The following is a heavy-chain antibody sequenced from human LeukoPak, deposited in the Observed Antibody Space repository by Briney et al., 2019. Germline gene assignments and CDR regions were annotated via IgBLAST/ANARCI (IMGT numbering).Heavy chain of an antibody. V-gene: IGHV3-9*01. J-gene: IGHJ4*02. CDR2: ISWNSGNI. Sequence: LSGGSLRLSCAASGFTFDDYAMHWVRQAPGKGLEWVSGISWNSGNIGYADSVKGRFTISRDNAKNSLYLQMNSLRAEDTAVYYCAREFIAAQTSFDYWGQGTLVTVSS. CDR1: GFTFDDYA. CDR3: AREFIAAQTSFDY. D-gene: IGHD6-6*01.